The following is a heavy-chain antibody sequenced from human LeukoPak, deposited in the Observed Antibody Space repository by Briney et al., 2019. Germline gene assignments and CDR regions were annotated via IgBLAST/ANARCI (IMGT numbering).Heavy chain of an antibody. V-gene: IGHV3-48*01. Sequence: PGGSLRLSCAASGFTFSSYSMNWVRQAPGKGLEWVSYISSSSSTIYYADSVKGRFTIFRDNRRNTLYLQMNSLRAEDTAVYSCARDHSGTQDYWGQGTLVTVSS. CDR3: ARDHSGTQDY. D-gene: IGHD1-1*01. J-gene: IGHJ4*02. CDR1: GFTFSSYS. CDR2: ISSSSSTI.